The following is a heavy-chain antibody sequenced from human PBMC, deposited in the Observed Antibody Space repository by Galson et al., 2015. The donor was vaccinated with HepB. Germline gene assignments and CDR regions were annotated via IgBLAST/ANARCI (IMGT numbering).Heavy chain of an antibody. V-gene: IGHV3-74*01. CDR3: ARDLVGIAVAGGNWFDP. J-gene: IGHJ5*02. Sequence: SLRLSCAASGFTFSSYWMHWVRQAPGKGLVWVSRINSDGSSTSYADSVKGRFTISRDNAKNTLYLQMNSLRAEDTAVYYCARDLVGIAVAGGNWFDPWGQGTLVTVSS. CDR2: INSDGSST. CDR1: GFTFSSYW. D-gene: IGHD6-19*01.